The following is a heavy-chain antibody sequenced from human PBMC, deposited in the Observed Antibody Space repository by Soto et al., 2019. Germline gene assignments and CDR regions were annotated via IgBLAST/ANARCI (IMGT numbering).Heavy chain of an antibody. Sequence: PSETLSLTCTVSGGSISSGGYYWSWIRQHPGKGLEWIGYIYYSGSTYYNPSLKSRVTISVDTSKNQFSLKLSSVTAADTAVYYCARVEDSSGYYAFDIWGQGTMVT. CDR2: IYYSGST. D-gene: IGHD3-22*01. CDR1: GGSISSGGYY. CDR3: ARVEDSSGYYAFDI. V-gene: IGHV4-31*03. J-gene: IGHJ3*02.